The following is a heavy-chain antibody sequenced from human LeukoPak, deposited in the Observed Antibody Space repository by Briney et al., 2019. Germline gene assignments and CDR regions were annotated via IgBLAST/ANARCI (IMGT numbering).Heavy chain of an antibody. CDR1: GGSISSYY. CDR2: IYTSGST. D-gene: IGHD6-6*01. Sequence: TSETLSLTCTVSGGSISSYYWSWIRQPAGKGLEWIGRIYTSGSTNYSPSLKSRVTMSVDTSKNQFSLKLSSVTAADTAVYYCARVRWQLDYYYYYMDVWGKGTTVTVSS. CDR3: ARVRWQLDYYYYYMDV. J-gene: IGHJ6*03. V-gene: IGHV4-4*07.